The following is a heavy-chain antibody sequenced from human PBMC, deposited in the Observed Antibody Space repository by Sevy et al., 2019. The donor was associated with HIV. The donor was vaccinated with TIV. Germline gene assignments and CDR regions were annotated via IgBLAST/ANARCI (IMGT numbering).Heavy chain of an antibody. D-gene: IGHD6-19*01. CDR2: ISGSGGYT. V-gene: IGHV3-23*01. CDR3: AKENTGWYS. Sequence: GGSLRLSCAASGFTFSSYVMSWVRQAPGKGLEWVSTISGSGGYTYYADSVKGRFTISRDNSNNTVYLEMNSLSAEDTAIYYCAKENTGWYSWGQGTLVTVSS. CDR1: GFTFSSYV. J-gene: IGHJ4*02.